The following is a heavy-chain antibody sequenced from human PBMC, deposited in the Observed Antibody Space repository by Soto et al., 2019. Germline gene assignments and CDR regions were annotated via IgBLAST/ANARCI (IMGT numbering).Heavy chain of an antibody. J-gene: IGHJ6*02. CDR1: GGSISSSSYY. CDR3: ARQENSSGGYYYYYGMDV. CDR2: IYYSGST. D-gene: IGHD6-19*01. Sequence: SETLSLTCTVSGGSISSSSYYWGWIRQPPGKGLEWIGSIYYSGSTYYNPSLKSRVTISVDTSKNQFSLKLSSVTAADTAVYYCARQENSSGGYYYYYGMDVWGQGTTVTVS. V-gene: IGHV4-39*01.